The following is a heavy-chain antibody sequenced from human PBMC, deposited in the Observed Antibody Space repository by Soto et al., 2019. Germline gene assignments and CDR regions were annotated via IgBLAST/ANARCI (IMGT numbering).Heavy chain of an antibody. V-gene: IGHV4-31*03. CDR3: ARDSTRLGGYYYGMDV. CDR2: IYYSGST. J-gene: IGHJ6*02. D-gene: IGHD2-21*01. Sequence: TLSLTCTVSGGSISSGGYYWSWIRQHPGKGLEWIGYIYYSGSTYYNPSLKSRVTISVDTSKNQFSLNLSSVTAADTAVYYCARDSTRLGGYYYGMDVWGQGTTVTVSS. CDR1: GGSISSGGYY.